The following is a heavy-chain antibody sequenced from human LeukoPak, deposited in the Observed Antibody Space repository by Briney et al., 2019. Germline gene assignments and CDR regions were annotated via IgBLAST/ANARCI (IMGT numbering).Heavy chain of an antibody. CDR1: GFIFRNYA. Sequence: GGSLRLSCAASGFIFRNYAMSWVRQAPGKGLEWVSAITGSGDTTYYADSVKGRFTISRDNSKNTLYVEMNTLRAEDTAVYYCAKWGDYDILTGYYVTDFWGQGTLVTVSS. V-gene: IGHV3-23*01. D-gene: IGHD3-9*01. J-gene: IGHJ4*02. CDR3: AKWGDYDILTGYYVTDF. CDR2: ITGSGDTT.